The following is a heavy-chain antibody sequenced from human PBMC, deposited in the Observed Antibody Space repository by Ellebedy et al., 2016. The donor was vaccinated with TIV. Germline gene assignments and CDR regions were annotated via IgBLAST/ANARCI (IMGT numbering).Heavy chain of an antibody. CDR1: GGSISSSSYF. J-gene: IGHJ6*02. CDR2: IYYSGST. Sequence: PSETLSLTCTVSGGSISSSSYFWGWIRQPPGKGLEWIGSIYYSGSTYSNTSLKSRVTISVDTSTNQFSMKLSSVTAADTAVYYCARHARDNYYYNSMDVWGQGTTVTVSS. V-gene: IGHV4-39*01. CDR3: ARHARDNYYYNSMDV. D-gene: IGHD2-15*01.